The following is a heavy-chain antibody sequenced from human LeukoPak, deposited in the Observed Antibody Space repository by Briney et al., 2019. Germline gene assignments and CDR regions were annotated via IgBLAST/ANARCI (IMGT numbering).Heavy chain of an antibody. V-gene: IGHV4-34*01. CDR3: ARETIIVGATAKWFDP. J-gene: IGHJ5*02. Sequence: SETLSLTCAVSGNSWSWIRQPPGKGLEWIPEIDHSRNINYNPSLKSRVTISIDTSKNQFSLKLSSVTAADTAVYYCARETIIVGATAKWFDPWGQGTLVTVSS. CDR2: IDHSRNI. CDR1: GNS. D-gene: IGHD1-26*01.